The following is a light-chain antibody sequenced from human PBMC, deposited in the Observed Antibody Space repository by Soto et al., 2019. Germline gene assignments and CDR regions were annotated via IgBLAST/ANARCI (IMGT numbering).Light chain of an antibody. J-gene: IGKJ2*01. CDR3: QQYFGSLYT. CDR2: AAS. V-gene: IGKV3-20*01. Sequence: SVLTQSPGTLSLSPGEGATLSCRTSQSISSTYLAWYQQRRGQAPRLLIYAASSRATGIPDRFSGSGSGTDFTLTISRLEPEDFAVYYCQQYFGSLYTFGQGTELEIK. CDR1: QSISSTY.